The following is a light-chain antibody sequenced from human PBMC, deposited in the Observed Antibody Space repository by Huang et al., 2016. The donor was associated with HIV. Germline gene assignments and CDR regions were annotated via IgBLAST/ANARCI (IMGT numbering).Light chain of an antibody. Sequence: ETVMTQSPPTLSVSPGERATLSCRASPSVGSNLAWYQQKRGQAPRLLIYDVSTRASGVPARFSGSGSGTEVTLTISSLQSEDVATYCCQQYKNWPPYTFGQGTNLEIK. J-gene: IGKJ2*01. CDR1: PSVGSN. CDR2: DVS. CDR3: QQYKNWPPYT. V-gene: IGKV3-15*01.